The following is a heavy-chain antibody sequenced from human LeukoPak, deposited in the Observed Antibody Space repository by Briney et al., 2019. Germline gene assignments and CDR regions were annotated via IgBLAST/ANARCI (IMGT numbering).Heavy chain of an antibody. J-gene: IGHJ3*02. D-gene: IGHD4-17*01. CDR1: GGSISSGDYY. CDR2: IYYSGST. V-gene: IGHV4-30-4*08. CDR3: ARDYGDYVETRGAFDI. Sequence: SQTLSLTCTVSGGSISSGDYYWSWIRQPPGKGLEWIGYIYYSGSTYYNPSLKSRVTISVDTSKNQFSLKLSSVTAADTAVYYCARDYGDYVETRGAFDIWGQGTMVTVSS.